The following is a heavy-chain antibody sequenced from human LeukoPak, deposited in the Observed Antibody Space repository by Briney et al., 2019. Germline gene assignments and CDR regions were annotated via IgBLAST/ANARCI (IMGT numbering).Heavy chain of an antibody. CDR3: ARLGIGVVPSAMLADYYFDY. V-gene: IGHV4-59*08. D-gene: IGHD2-2*01. Sequence: PSETLSLTCTVSGGSISSYYWSWVRQPPGKGLEWVGDIYYSGSTKYNPYLKRGVTISVDTSNNHFSLKLTSLPAADTAVYYCARLGIGVVPSAMLADYYFDYWGQGTLVTVSS. CDR2: IYYSGST. CDR1: GGSISSYY. J-gene: IGHJ4*02.